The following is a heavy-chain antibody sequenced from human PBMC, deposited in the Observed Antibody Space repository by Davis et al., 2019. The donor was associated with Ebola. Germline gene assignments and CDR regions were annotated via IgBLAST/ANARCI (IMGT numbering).Heavy chain of an antibody. J-gene: IGHJ5*02. CDR1: GYTFTSYY. Sequence: ASVKVSCKASGYTFTSYYMHWVRQAPGQGLEWMGIINPSGGSTSYAQKFQGRVTMTRDTSTSTVYTELSSLRSEDTAVYYCARASIRYCSGGSCYSVPPGNWFDPWGQGTLVTVSS. CDR3: ARASIRYCSGGSCYSVPPGNWFDP. CDR2: INPSGGST. D-gene: IGHD2-15*01. V-gene: IGHV1-46*01.